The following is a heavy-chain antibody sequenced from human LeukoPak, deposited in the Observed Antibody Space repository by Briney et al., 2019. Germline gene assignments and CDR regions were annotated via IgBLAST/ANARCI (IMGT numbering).Heavy chain of an antibody. CDR1: GGTFSSYA. CDR2: ISAYNGNT. J-gene: IGHJ5*02. D-gene: IGHD3-9*01. Sequence: ASVKVSCKASGGTFSSYAISWVRQAPGQGLEWMGWISAYNGNTNYAQKLQGRVTMTTDTSTSTAYMELRSLRSDDTAVYYCARASELRYFDWSYNWFDPWGQGTLVTVSS. CDR3: ARASELRYFDWSYNWFDP. V-gene: IGHV1-18*01.